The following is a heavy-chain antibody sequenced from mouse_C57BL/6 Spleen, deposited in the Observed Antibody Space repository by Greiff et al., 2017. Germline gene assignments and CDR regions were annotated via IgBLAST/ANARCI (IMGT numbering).Heavy chain of an antibody. CDR2: INPNNGGT. D-gene: IGHD2-4*01. Sequence: EVQLQQSGPELVKPGASVKIPCKASGYTFTDYNMGWVKQSHGKSLEWIGDINPNNGGTIYNQKFKGKATLTVDTSSSTAYMELRSLTSEDTAVYYCARSGLLDYWGQGTTLTVSS. J-gene: IGHJ2*01. CDR1: GYTFTDYN. CDR3: ARSGLLDY. V-gene: IGHV1-18*01.